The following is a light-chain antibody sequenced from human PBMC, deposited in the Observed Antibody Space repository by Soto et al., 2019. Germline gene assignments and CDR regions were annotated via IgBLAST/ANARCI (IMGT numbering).Light chain of an antibody. Sequence: EIVLKQSPATLSLSPGERATLSCRASQSVSSYLAWYQQKPGQAPRLLMYEASNRATGIPARFSGGGSGTDFTLTISSLEPEDFAVYYCQQRSDWPWTFGQGTKADIK. CDR1: QSVSSY. CDR3: QQRSDWPWT. J-gene: IGKJ1*01. V-gene: IGKV3-11*01. CDR2: EAS.